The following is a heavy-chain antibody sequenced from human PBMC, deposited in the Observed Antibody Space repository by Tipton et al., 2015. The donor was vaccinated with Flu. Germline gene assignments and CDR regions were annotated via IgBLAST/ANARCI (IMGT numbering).Heavy chain of an antibody. D-gene: IGHD3-10*01. Sequence: GLVKPSETLSLNCTVSGDSISDYYWSWIRQSPGRGLEWIGYIYYTGSTDYNPSLESRATISVDKSEKHFSLRLNSVTAADTAVYYCARVPYGSGTYFKSDPFDIWGQGTMVTVSS. CDR2: IYYTGST. CDR3: ARVPYGSGTYFKSDPFDI. J-gene: IGHJ3*02. V-gene: IGHV4-59*12. CDR1: GDSISDYY.